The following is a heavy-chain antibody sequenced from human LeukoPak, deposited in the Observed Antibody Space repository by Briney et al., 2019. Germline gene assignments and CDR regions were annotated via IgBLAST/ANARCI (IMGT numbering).Heavy chain of an antibody. D-gene: IGHD2-8*01. J-gene: IGHJ5*01. Sequence: PGGSLRLSCAASGFNVSTNYMSWVRQAPGKGLMWLSVMYSGGGSNYAESVKGRFTISRDTSKNTLFLQMNNLRAEDTAVYYCAREEDCTRGVCSRNWIDSWGQGTLVTVSS. CDR2: MYSGGGS. CDR1: GFNVSTNY. CDR3: AREEDCTRGVCSRNWIDS. V-gene: IGHV3-66*01.